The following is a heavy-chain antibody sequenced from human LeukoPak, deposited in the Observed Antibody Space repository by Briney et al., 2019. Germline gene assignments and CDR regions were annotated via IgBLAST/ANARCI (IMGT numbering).Heavy chain of an antibody. CDR3: ARGAELRYFYWFGSTDV. Sequence: SETLSLTCAVYRGSFSGYYWSWIRQPPGKGLEWIGEINHSGSTNYNPSLRSRVTISVDTSKNQFPLKLSSVTAADTAVYYCARGAELRYFYWFGSTDVWGKGTTVTVSS. D-gene: IGHD3-9*01. CDR1: RGSFSGYY. J-gene: IGHJ6*04. CDR2: INHSGST. V-gene: IGHV4-34*01.